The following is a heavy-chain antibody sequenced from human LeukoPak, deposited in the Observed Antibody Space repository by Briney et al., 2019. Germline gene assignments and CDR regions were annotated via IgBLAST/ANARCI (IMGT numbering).Heavy chain of an antibody. D-gene: IGHD3-22*01. CDR3: AKDRGAYYYDSSGYYLDAFDI. J-gene: IGHJ3*02. V-gene: IGHV3-23*01. CDR2: ISGSGGST. Sequence: GGSLRLSCAASGFTFSSYWMTWVRQAPGKGLEWVSAISGSGGSTYYADSVKGRSTISRDNSKNTLYLQMNSLRAEDTAVYYCAKDRGAYYYDSSGYYLDAFDIWGQGTMVTVSS. CDR1: GFTFSSYW.